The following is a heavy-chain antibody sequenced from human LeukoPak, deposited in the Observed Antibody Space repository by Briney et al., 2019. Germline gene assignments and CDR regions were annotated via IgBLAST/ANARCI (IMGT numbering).Heavy chain of an antibody. D-gene: IGHD3-3*01. CDR1: GFTFSIYA. J-gene: IGHJ6*03. V-gene: IGHV3-23*01. CDR3: AKTSLSDASGHYYYMDV. Sequence: GGSLRLSCAASGFTFSIYAMSWVRQAPGKGLEWGSAISGSRGSTYYAESVKGRFTISRVNSQNTVSLQVNNLRTEDTALYYCAKTSLSDASGHYYYMDVWGKGTTVTVSS. CDR2: ISGSRGST.